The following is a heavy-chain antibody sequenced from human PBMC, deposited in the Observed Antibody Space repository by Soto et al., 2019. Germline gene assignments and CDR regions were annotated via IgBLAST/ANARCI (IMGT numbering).Heavy chain of an antibody. CDR2: ISGDGVTT. D-gene: IGHD3-9*01. CDR1: GFPFSSYW. Sequence: VRLVESGGDLVQRGGSLRLSCAASGFPFSSYWMHWVHHTPGKGLDWVARISGDGVTTYYADSVTGRFTVSRDNAKNTLSLQINGLRAEDTAVYYCAREYYGLLTGYYADYWGQGTLVSVSS. J-gene: IGHJ4*02. CDR3: AREYYGLLTGYYADY. V-gene: IGHV3-74*01.